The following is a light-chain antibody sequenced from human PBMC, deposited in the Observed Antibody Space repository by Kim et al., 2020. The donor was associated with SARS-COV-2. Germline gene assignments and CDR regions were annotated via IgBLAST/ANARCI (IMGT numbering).Light chain of an antibody. CDR3: QQGDSFPWT. CDR2: FAS. Sequence: DIQLTQSPSSLSASVGDSVTITCRTSQNIRPFLTWYQQKPGRAPNVLIFFASSLQSGVPPRFSASGSGRDFTLTISSLQPEDFATYYCQQGDSFPWTFGQGTKVDIK. V-gene: IGKV1-39*01. CDR1: QNIRPF. J-gene: IGKJ1*01.